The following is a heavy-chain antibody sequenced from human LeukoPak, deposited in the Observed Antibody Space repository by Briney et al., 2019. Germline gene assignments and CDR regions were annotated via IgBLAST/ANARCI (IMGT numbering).Heavy chain of an antibody. Sequence: SQTLSLTCAVYGGSLSGYYWSWIRQPPGEGMEWIGEINHSGSTNYNPSLKSRVTISVDTSKNQFSLKLSSVTAADTAVYYCARGARIVAFWGQGTLVTVSS. CDR1: GGSLSGYY. V-gene: IGHV4-34*01. J-gene: IGHJ4*02. D-gene: IGHD1-26*01. CDR2: INHSGST. CDR3: ARGARIVAF.